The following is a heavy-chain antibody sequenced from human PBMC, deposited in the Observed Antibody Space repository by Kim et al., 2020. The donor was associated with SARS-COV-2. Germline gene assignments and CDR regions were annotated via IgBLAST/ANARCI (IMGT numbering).Heavy chain of an antibody. D-gene: IGHD3-10*01. V-gene: IGHV3-66*01. Sequence: GGSLRLSCAASGFTVSSNYMSWVRQAPGKGLEWVSVIYSGGSTYYADSVKGRFTISRDNSKNTLYLQMNSLRAEDTAVYYCARDLMVRGVNDYWGQGTLVTVSS. CDR2: IYSGGST. CDR1: GFTVSSNY. CDR3: ARDLMVRGVNDY. J-gene: IGHJ4*02.